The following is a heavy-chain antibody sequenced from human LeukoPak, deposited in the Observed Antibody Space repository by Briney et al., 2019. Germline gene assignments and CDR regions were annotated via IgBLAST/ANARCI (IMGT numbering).Heavy chain of an antibody. J-gene: IGHJ3*02. CDR1: GDSITNSNYY. CDR3: ASYSGIYSAFEI. V-gene: IGHV4-39*07. D-gene: IGHD1-26*01. Sequence: PSETLSLTCTPSGDSITNSNYYWAWVRQSPGRGLAWLGKIFYSGAPYYNPSFKSRVVISVDTSKNHFSLTLNAVTAADTAVYHCASYSGIYSAFEIWSQGTLVTVSS. CDR2: IFYSGAP.